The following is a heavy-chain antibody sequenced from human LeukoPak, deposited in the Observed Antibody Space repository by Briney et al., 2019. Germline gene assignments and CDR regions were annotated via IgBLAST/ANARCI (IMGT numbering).Heavy chain of an antibody. CDR1: AYTFIAYY. CDR2: INPNSGGT. Sequence: ASVKVSCKASAYTFIAYYMHWVRQAPGQGLEWMGWINPNSGGTNYAQKFQGRVTMTRDTSISTAYMELSRLTSDDTAVYYCAAEYYGSGSYPSDYGMDVWGQGTTVTVSS. V-gene: IGHV1-2*02. CDR3: AAEYYGSGSYPSDYGMDV. J-gene: IGHJ6*02. D-gene: IGHD3-10*01.